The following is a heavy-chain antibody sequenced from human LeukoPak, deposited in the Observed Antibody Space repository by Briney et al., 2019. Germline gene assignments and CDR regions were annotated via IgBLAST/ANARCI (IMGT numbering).Heavy chain of an antibody. CDR3: ARDGSEAPFDP. CDR1: GGSISSGGYS. D-gene: IGHD5-12*01. V-gene: IGHV4-30-2*01. CDR2: IYHSGST. Sequence: SQTLSLTCAVSGGSISSGGYSWSWIRQPPGKGLEWIGYIYHSGSTYYNPSLKSRVTISVDTSKNQFSLKLSSVTAADTAVYYCARDGSEAPFDPWGQGTLVTVSS. J-gene: IGHJ5*02.